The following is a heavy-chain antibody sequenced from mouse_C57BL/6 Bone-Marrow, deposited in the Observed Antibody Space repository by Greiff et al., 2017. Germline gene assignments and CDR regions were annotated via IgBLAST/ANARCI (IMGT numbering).Heavy chain of an antibody. CDR3: ARFEYYGISYEFAY. D-gene: IGHD1-1*01. CDR2: IDPSDRYT. Sequence: VQLQQPGAELVKPGASVKLSCKASGYTFTSYWMQWVKQRPGQGLEWIGEIDPSDRYTNYNQKFKGKATLTVDTSSTTAYMQLSSLTSEDSAVYYCARFEYYGISYEFAYWGQGTLVTVSA. CDR1: GYTFTSYW. J-gene: IGHJ3*01. V-gene: IGHV1-50*01.